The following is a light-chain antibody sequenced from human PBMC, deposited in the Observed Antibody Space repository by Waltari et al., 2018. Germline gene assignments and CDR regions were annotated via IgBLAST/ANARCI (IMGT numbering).Light chain of an antibody. CDR3: GTWDSSLSGAV. V-gene: IGLV1-51*02. J-gene: IGLJ7*01. CDR2: ENS. Sequence: QSVLTQPPSVSAAPGQRVTISCSGGSPNIGHNYVPWYRQFPGTAPKLLIYENSERPSGIPGRFSGSKSGTSATLDITGLQAGDEADYYCGTWDSSLSGAVFGGGTHLTVL. CDR1: SPNIGHNY.